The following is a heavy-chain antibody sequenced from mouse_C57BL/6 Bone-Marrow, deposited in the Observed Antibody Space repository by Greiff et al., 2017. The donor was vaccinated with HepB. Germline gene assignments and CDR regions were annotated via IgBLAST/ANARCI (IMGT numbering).Heavy chain of an antibody. CDR3: ARNGYYAWFAY. CDR2: IYPGSGNT. CDR1: GYTFTDYY. V-gene: IGHV1-76*01. Sequence: VQLQQSGAELVRPGASVKLSCKASGYTFTDYYINWVKQRPGQVLEWIARIYPGSGNTYYNEKFKGKATLTAEKSSSTAYMQLSSLTSEDSAVYFCARNGYYAWFAYWGQGTLVTVSA. D-gene: IGHD2-3*01. J-gene: IGHJ3*01.